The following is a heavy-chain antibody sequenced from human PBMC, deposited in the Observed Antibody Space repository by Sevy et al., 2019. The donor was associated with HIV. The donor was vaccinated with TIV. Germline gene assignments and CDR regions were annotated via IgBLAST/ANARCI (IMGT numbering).Heavy chain of an antibody. CDR1: GFIFTDYW. D-gene: IGHD3-3*01. CDR2: IKQDQSEK. Sequence: GGSLRLSCETSGFIFTDYWMSWVRQIPGKGLEWVATIKQDQSEKYYVDSVKGRFAISRDSAKKSVFLQMNGLGAEDTALYFCAREVGGFNWRPYYFDSWGQGTLVTVSS. V-gene: IGHV3-7*01. J-gene: IGHJ4*02. CDR3: AREVGGFNWRPYYFDS.